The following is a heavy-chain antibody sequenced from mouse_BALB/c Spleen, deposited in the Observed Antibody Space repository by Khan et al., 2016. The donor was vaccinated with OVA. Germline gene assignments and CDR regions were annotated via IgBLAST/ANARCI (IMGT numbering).Heavy chain of an antibody. V-gene: IGHV3-6*02. Sequence: EVQLQESGPGLVKPSQSLSLTCSVTGYSITSGYYWNWIRQFPGNKLEWMGYISYDGSDNCNPSLKNRFSITRYTSKNQFFLKLKSVTTEDAATYYCARGARATYYFDYWGQGTSLTVSS. CDR1: GYSITSGYY. CDR3: ARGARATYYFDY. J-gene: IGHJ2*03. CDR2: ISYDGSD. D-gene: IGHD3-1*01.